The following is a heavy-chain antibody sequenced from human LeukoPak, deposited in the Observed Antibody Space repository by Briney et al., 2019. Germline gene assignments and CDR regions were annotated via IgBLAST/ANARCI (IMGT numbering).Heavy chain of an antibody. V-gene: IGHV2-5*01. CDR1: GFSLSTSGVG. D-gene: IGHD4-17*01. CDR3: AHSGTVTTPHDAFDI. J-gene: IGHJ3*02. Sequence: SGPTLVNPTQTLTXTCTFSGFSLSTSGVGVGWIRQPPGKALEWLALIYWNDDKRYSPSLKSRLTITKDTSKNQVVLTMTNMDPVDIATYYCAHSGTVTTPHDAFDIWGQGTMVTVSS. CDR2: IYWNDDK.